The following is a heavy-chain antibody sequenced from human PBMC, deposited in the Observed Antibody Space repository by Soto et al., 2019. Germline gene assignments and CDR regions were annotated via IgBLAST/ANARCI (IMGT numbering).Heavy chain of an antibody. CDR1: GHTFSDYD. V-gene: IGHV1-8*01. J-gene: IGHJ6*02. D-gene: IGHD6-19*01. CDR3: AITPGWFAGMAV. Sequence: SLKFSCSATGHTFSDYDINWVREAPGQGLEWLGWIHLESRKTSFAQKFQSRLTMTGDTSIDTAYMDLTSLTSDDTAVYYCAITPGWFAGMAVWGQGTTVTVSS. CDR2: IHLESRKT.